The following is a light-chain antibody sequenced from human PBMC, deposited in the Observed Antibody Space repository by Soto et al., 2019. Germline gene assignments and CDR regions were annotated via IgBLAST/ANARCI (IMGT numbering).Light chain of an antibody. Sequence: IRMTHSPSSLSACTVDRFTITCRASQDIGSVLAWYQQKPGTAPKVLISGASNLHGGVPSRFSGSGSRTDFTLTITHLQSEDFATYYCQHYLNYPITFGQGTRLEIK. J-gene: IGKJ5*01. CDR2: GAS. CDR1: QDIGSV. CDR3: QHYLNYPIT. V-gene: IGKV1-8*01.